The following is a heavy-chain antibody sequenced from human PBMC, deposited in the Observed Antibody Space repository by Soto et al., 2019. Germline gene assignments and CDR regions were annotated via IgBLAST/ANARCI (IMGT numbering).Heavy chain of an antibody. V-gene: IGHV3-23*01. CDR1: GFNFDAYA. D-gene: IGHD3-10*01. CDR3: ASGRYYDSPQDL. J-gene: IGHJ5*02. CDR2: VTATAESA. Sequence: GGSLRLSCTPFGFNFDAYAMSWVRQAPGKGLEWVSAVTATAESAYYTDSVRGRFIITRDNSDNMLYLQMSSLIVEDTAIYFCASGRYYDSPQDLSGRGTQVTVSS.